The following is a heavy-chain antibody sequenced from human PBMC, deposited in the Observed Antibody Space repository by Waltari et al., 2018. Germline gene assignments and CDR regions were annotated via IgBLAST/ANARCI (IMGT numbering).Heavy chain of an antibody. J-gene: IGHJ6*02. CDR2: IKQDGSEK. Sequence: EVQLVESGGGLVQPGGSLRLSCAASGFTFSSYWLSWVRQAPGQGLEWVANIKQDGSEKYYVDSVKGRFTISRDNAKNSLYLQMNSLRAEDTAVYYCARDQIVVVTAAYYYYYGMDVWGQGTTVTVSS. D-gene: IGHD2-21*02. CDR3: ARDQIVVVTAAYYYYYGMDV. V-gene: IGHV3-7*01. CDR1: GFTFSSYW.